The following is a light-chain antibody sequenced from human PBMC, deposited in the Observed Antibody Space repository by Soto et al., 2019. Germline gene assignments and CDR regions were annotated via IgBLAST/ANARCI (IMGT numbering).Light chain of an antibody. J-gene: IGKJ2*01. CDR1: QSVSSNF. CDR3: QKYGTSPPT. CDR2: HTS. V-gene: IGKV3-20*01. Sequence: EIVLTQSPGTLSLSPGERATLSCRASQSVSSNFLAWYQQMPGRAPRLLIYHTSSRATGIPDRFRGSGSGPDFTLTISRLDPEDFAVYHCQKYGTSPPTFGQGTKVEIK.